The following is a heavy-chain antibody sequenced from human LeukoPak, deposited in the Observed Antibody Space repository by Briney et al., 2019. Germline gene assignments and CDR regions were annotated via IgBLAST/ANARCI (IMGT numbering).Heavy chain of an antibody. CDR3: ARVPIKNFGAEYYHYGMDV. J-gene: IGHJ6*02. V-gene: IGHV4-59*01. CDR1: GGSISSYY. Sequence: SETLSLTCTVSGGSISSYYWSWIRQPPGKGLEWIGYIYYSGSTNYNPSLKSRVTISVDTSKNQFSLKLSSVTAADTAVYYCARVPIKNFGAEYYHYGMDVWGQGTTVTVSS. D-gene: IGHD3-3*01. CDR2: IYYSGST.